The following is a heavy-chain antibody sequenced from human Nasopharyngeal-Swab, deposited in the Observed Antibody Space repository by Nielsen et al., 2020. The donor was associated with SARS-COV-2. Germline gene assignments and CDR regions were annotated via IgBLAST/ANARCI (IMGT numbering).Heavy chain of an antibody. Sequence: ETLSLTCTVSGAPISMDIHYWMHWVRQAPGKGLVWVSRIRGDGSDPSYADSVKGRFTISKDNAKNTIYLQMNSLRADDTAMYFCARDRSGETGTVGADWGQGTLVTVSS. CDR2: IRGDGSDP. CDR1: GAPISMDIHYW. CDR3: ARDRSGETGTVGAD. J-gene: IGHJ4*02. D-gene: IGHD1-7*01. V-gene: IGHV3-74*01.